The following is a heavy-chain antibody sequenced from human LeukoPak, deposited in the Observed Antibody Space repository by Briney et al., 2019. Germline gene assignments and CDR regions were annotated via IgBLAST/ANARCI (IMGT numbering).Heavy chain of an antibody. Sequence: GESLKISCKGSGYSFIDYWIGWVRQMPGKGLEWMGIIYPGDSDTRYSPSFQGQVTISADKSISTAYLQWSSLKASDTAMYYCARRFLADPSGFDYRGQGTLVTVSS. V-gene: IGHV5-51*01. J-gene: IGHJ4*02. CDR2: IYPGDSDT. CDR1: GYSFIDYW. CDR3: ARRFLADPSGFDY.